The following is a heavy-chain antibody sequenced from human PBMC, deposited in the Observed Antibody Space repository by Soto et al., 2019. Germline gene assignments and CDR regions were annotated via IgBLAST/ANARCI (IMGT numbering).Heavy chain of an antibody. D-gene: IGHD2-8*01. CDR1: GFTVGKDP. CDR2: IRSNSTYR. CDR3: AKDGRMRGTLGTGYFDS. J-gene: IGHJ4*02. V-gene: IGHV3-21*04. Sequence: GGSLRLCCAASGFTVGKDPLAWFRHGAVMGLEWVSSIRSNSTYRFYADSVKGRFIISRGNAKLSLYLQMNRLRAEDTALYFCAKDGRMRGTLGTGYFDSWGQGALVTVSS.